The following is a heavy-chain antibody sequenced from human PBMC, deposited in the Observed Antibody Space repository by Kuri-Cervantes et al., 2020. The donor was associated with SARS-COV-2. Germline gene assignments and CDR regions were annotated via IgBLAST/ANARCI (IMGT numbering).Heavy chain of an antibody. CDR3: AKGGDYDSSGYYPFDY. Sequence: ETLSLTCAASGFTFSGHWIHWVRQAPGKGLVWVSRINPDGSYTNNADSVKGRFTISRDNSKNTLYLQMNSLRAEDTAVYYCAKGGDYDSSGYYPFDYWGQGTLVTVSS. V-gene: IGHV3-74*01. J-gene: IGHJ4*02. CDR1: GFTFSGHW. D-gene: IGHD3-22*01. CDR2: INPDGSYT.